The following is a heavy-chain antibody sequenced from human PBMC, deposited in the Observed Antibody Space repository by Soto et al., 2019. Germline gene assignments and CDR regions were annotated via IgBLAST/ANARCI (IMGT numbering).Heavy chain of an antibody. CDR3: TRDFGSDSSAPGAVFDY. V-gene: IGHV1-18*04. CDR2: ISPYNGNT. Sequence: QVQLVQSGGEVVQPGASVKVSCKASGYFFTTYGISWVRQAPGQGLEWMGWISPYNGNTKYAQSFQGRVTMTTDTSTYTAYMELRSLRSDDPAVYYCTRDFGSDSSAPGAVFDYWGQGTVVTVSS. D-gene: IGHD3-3*01. CDR1: GYFFTTYG. J-gene: IGHJ4*02.